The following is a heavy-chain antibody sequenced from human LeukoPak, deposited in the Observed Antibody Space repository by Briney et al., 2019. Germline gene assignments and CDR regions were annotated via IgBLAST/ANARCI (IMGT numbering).Heavy chain of an antibody. V-gene: IGHV4-31*03. Sequence: SETLSLTCTVSGGSLSSSSYYWGWIRQPPGKGLEWIGYIYYSGSTYYNPSLKSRVTISVDTSKNQFSLKLSSVTAADTAVYYCAREGITMIKGLDWGQGTLVTVSS. CDR1: GGSLSSSSYY. CDR2: IYYSGST. J-gene: IGHJ4*02. CDR3: AREGITMIKGLD. D-gene: IGHD3-22*01.